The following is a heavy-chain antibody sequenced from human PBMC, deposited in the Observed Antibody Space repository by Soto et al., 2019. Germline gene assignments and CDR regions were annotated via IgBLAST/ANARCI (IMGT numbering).Heavy chain of an antibody. V-gene: IGHV4-59*08. J-gene: IGHJ4*02. Sequence: PSETLSLTCTVSGGSISSYYWSWIRQPPGKQLEWIGYMYYSGGANYNPSLKSRVTMSVDTSMNQFSLTLSSASLADTAMYYCARYKRTIADFWGQGILVTVSA. CDR2: MYYSGGA. CDR1: GGSISSYY. CDR3: ARYKRTIADF. D-gene: IGHD1-20*01.